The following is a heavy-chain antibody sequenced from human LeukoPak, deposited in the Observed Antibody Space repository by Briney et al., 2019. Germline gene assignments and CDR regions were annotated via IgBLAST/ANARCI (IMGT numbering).Heavy chain of an antibody. V-gene: IGHV3-23*01. J-gene: IGHJ4*02. CDR3: AKGHGDWGGNYLDH. Sequence: PGGSLRLSCIASGFTFTHYAMTWVRQAPGKGLEWVSDISASGPTIHYADSVKGRFTVSRDNSKNTVFLEMISLRVEDTALYHCAKGHGDWGGNYLDHWGQGAQVTVSS. CDR2: ISASGPTI. CDR1: GFTFTHYA. D-gene: IGHD4-17*01.